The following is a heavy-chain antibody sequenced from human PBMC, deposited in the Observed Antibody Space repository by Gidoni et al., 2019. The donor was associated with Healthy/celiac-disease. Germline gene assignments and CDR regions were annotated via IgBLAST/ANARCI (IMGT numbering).Heavy chain of an antibody. CDR1: GFNSRSFG. D-gene: IGHD6-13*01. V-gene: IGHV3-30*18. Sequence: QVQLVASGGGVVQHGRSLRLSCAASGFNSRSFGMHWVRPAPGKGLAWVAVISYDGSNKYYADSVKGRFTISRDNSKNTLYLQMNSLRAEDTAVYDCAKEGHSSSWYFYYYYMDVWGKGTTVTVSS. J-gene: IGHJ6*03. CDR3: AKEGHSSSWYFYYYYMDV. CDR2: ISYDGSNK.